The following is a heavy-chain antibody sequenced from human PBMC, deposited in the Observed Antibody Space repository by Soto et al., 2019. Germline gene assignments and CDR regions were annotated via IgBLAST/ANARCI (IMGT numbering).Heavy chain of an antibody. D-gene: IGHD3-16*01. J-gene: IGHJ6*03. CDR2: IYYSGST. CDR1: GGSISSGGYY. V-gene: IGHV4-31*03. Sequence: SETLSLTCTVSGGSISSGGYYWSWIRQHPGKGLEWIGYIYYSGSTYYNPSLKSRVTISVDTSNNQLSLKLSSVTAADTAVYYCARHYGYYSYYMDVWTKGTTVTVSS. CDR3: ARHYGYYSYYMDV.